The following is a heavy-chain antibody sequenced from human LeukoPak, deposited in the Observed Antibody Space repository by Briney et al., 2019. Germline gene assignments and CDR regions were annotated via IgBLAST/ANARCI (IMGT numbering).Heavy chain of an antibody. V-gene: IGHV1-8*03. CDR1: GYTFTSYD. D-gene: IGHD6-13*01. CDR3: ARGPGYSSSWYLRKFDY. CDR2: MNPNSGNT. Sequence: SSVKVSCKASGYTFTSYDINWVRQATGQGLEWMGWMNPNSGNTGYAQKFQGRVTITRNTSISTVYMDLSSLISEDTAVYYCARGPGYSSSWYLRKFDYWGQGTLVAVSS. J-gene: IGHJ4*02.